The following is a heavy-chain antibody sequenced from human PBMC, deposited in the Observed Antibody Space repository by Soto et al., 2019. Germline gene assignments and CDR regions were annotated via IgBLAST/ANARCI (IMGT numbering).Heavy chain of an antibody. J-gene: IGHJ5*02. D-gene: IGHD6-19*01. Sequence: ASVKVSCKTSGYTFTSYGISWVRQAPGQGLEWMGWIGPYNGKTNYAQKVQGRVTMTTDTSTSTAYMELRSLRSDDTAVYYCARDYSSGWSTNFWGKGENWFDPWGQGTLVTVSS. CDR1: GYTFTSYG. CDR3: ARDYSSGWSTNFWGKGENWFDP. CDR2: IGPYNGKT. V-gene: IGHV1-18*01.